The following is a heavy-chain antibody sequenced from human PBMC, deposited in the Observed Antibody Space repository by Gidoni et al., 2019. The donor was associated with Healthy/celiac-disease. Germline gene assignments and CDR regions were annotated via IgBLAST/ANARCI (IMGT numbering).Heavy chain of an antibody. J-gene: IGHJ6*02. Sequence: QVQLVESGGGVVQPGRSLRLSCAASGFTFSIYGMHCVRQAPGKGLEWVAVIWYDGSNKYYADSVKGRFTISRDNSKNTLYLQMNSLRAEDTAVYYCARGSYYDFWSGPLQEYYGMDVWGQGTTVTVSS. V-gene: IGHV3-33*01. CDR1: GFTFSIYG. CDR3: ARGSYYDFWSGPLQEYYGMDV. CDR2: IWYDGSNK. D-gene: IGHD3-3*01.